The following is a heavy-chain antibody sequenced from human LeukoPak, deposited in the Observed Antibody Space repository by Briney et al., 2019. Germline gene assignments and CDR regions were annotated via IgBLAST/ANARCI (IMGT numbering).Heavy chain of an antibody. D-gene: IGHD3-9*01. CDR2: IYYSGST. V-gene: IGHV4-39*01. J-gene: IGHJ4*02. CDR1: GGSISSSSYY. Sequence: PSETLSLTCTVSGGSISSSSYYWGWIRQPPGKGLEWIGSIYYSGSTYYNPSLKSRVTISVDTSKNQFSLKLSSVTAADTAVYYCARHPYDILDYWGQGTLVTVSS. CDR3: ARHPYDILDY.